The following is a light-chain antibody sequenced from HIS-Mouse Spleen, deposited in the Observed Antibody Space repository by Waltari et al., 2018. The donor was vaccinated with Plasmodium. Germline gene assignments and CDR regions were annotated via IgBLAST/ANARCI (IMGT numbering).Light chain of an antibody. CDR3: QQNYNTWT. CDR2: AAS. Sequence: DIQMTQSPSSLSASVGDRVTSTSRASQSISSYLNWYQQKPGKAPKLLIYAASSLQSGVPSRFSGSGSGTDFTLTISSLQPEDFATYYCQQNYNTWTFGQGTKVEIK. J-gene: IGKJ1*01. V-gene: IGKV1-39*01. CDR1: QSISSY.